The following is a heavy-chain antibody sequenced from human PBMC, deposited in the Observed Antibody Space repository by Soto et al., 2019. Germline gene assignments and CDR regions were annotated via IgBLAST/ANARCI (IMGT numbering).Heavy chain of an antibody. D-gene: IGHD3-10*01. J-gene: IGHJ6*02. CDR1: GGSISSGGYS. V-gene: IGHV4-30-2*01. CDR2: IYHSGST. Sequence: PSETLSLTCAVSGGSISSGGYSWSWIRQPPGKGLEWIGYIYHSGSTYYNPSLKSRVTISVDRSKNQFSLKLSSVTAADTAVYYCASGKFLVIYYGMDVWGQGTTVTVSS. CDR3: ASGKFLVIYYGMDV.